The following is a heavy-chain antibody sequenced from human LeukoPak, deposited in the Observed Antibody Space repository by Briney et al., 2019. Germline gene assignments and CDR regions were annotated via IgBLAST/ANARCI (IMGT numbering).Heavy chain of an antibody. CDR1: GFTFSSHS. J-gene: IGHJ2*01. Sequence: PGGSLRLSCAASGFTFSSHSMNWVRQAPGKGLEWVAGISFDGNNKYYRDSVTGRFTVSRDDAMSTLYLQMHSLRSEDTAVYYCATDGAHGGSWHYFQLWGRGTLVTFSS. V-gene: IGHV3-30*03. D-gene: IGHD3-16*01. CDR2: ISFDGNNK. CDR3: ATDGAHGGSWHYFQL.